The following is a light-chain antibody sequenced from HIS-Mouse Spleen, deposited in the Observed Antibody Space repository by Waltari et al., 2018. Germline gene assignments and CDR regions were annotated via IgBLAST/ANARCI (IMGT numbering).Light chain of an antibody. CDR3: QTWGTGIQV. V-gene: IGLV4-69*01. CDR1: SGHSSYA. J-gene: IGLJ3*02. Sequence: QLVLTQSPSASASLVASVKLTCTLSSGHSSYAIAWPPQQPEKGPRYLMKLNSDGSHNKGDGIPDRFSGSSSGAERYLTISSLQSEDEADYYCQTWGTGIQVFGGGTKLTVL. CDR2: LNSDGSH.